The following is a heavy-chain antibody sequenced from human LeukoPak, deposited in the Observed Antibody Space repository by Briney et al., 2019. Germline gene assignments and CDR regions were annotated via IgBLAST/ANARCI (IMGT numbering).Heavy chain of an antibody. Sequence: GESLKISCKGSGYNFANYWIGWVRQMPGKGLEWMGIIYPGDSDIRYSPSFQGQVTISADKSISTAYLQWSSLKASDTAMYYCARLHYYGSGSYRSNWFDPWGQGTLVTVSS. D-gene: IGHD3-10*01. CDR1: GYNFANYW. J-gene: IGHJ5*02. CDR3: ARLHYYGSGSYRSNWFDP. CDR2: IYPGDSDI. V-gene: IGHV5-51*01.